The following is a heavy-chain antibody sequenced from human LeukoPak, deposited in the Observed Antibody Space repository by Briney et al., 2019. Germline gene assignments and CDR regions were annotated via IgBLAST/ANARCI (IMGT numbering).Heavy chain of an antibody. V-gene: IGHV3-23*01. J-gene: IGHJ4*02. CDR3: AKLASITMVRGVTVPHFDY. CDR2: ISGSGGST. D-gene: IGHD3-10*01. CDR1: GFTFSSYA. Sequence: GASLRLSCAASGFTFSSYAMSSVRQAPGKGLEWVSAISGSGGSTYYADSVKGRFTISRDNSKNTLYLQMNSLRAEDTAVYYCAKLASITMVRGVTVPHFDYWGQGTLVTVSP.